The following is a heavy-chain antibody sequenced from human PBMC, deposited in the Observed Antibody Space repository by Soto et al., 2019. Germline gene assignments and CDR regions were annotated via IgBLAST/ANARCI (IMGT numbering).Heavy chain of an antibody. J-gene: IGHJ4*02. CDR2: LSGGGSTT. D-gene: IGHD3-9*01. Sequence: EVQLLESGGGFVQPGESLRLSCAASGFTFSLSAMSWVRQAPGRGLDWVSSLSGGGSTTDYADAVKGRFTIPRDNSKNTVHLQMNSLRAEDTAVYYCAKGPEYDIFTGCDYWGQGALVTVSS. CDR3: AKGPEYDIFTGCDY. CDR1: GFTFSLSA. V-gene: IGHV3-23*01.